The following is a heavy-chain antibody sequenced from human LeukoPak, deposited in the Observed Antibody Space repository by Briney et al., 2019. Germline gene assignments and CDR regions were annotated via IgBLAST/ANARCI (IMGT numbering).Heavy chain of an antibody. CDR2: IKEDGSEK. V-gene: IGHV3-7*01. CDR3: ARAQGISSPTPYNWFDP. CDR1: GFTFSSYW. J-gene: IGHJ5*02. Sequence: GGSLRLSCAASGFTFSSYWMTWVRQAPGKGLEWVANIKEDGSEKYYVDSVKGRFTISRDNAKNSLYLQMNSLRAEDTAVYYCARAQGISSPTPYNWFDPWGQGTLVTVSS. D-gene: IGHD3-3*02.